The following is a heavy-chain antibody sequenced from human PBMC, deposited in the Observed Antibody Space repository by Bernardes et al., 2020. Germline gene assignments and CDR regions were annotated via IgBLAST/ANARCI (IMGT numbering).Heavy chain of an antibody. CDR2: ISYDGSNK. CDR3: ARVTGGYFDY. D-gene: IGHD3-16*01. V-gene: IGHV3-30*04. J-gene: IGHJ4*02. CDR1: GFTFSSYA. Sequence: GSLRLSCAASGFTFSSYAMHWVRQAPGKGLEWVAVISYDGSNKYYADSVKGRFTISRDNSKNTLYLQMNSLRAEDTAVYYCARVTGGYFDYWGQGTLVTVSS.